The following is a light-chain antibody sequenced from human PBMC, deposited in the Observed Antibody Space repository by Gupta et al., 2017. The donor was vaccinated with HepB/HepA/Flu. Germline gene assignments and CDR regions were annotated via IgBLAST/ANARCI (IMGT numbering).Light chain of an antibody. J-gene: IGKJ1*01. CDR2: SAS. CDR1: QSITTY. Sequence: DIQMTQSPSSLSASVGDRVTITCRASQSITTYLNWYQQKPGKAPNLLIYSASSLESGVPSRFSGSGSGTDFTLTIRVLQPEDFATYYCQQSVSTEWTFGQGTKLEIK. V-gene: IGKV1-39*01. CDR3: QQSVSTEWT.